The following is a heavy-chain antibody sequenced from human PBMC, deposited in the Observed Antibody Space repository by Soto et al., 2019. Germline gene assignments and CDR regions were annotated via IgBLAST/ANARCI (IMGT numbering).Heavy chain of an antibody. D-gene: IGHD3-16*01. CDR2: IYYSGSTGST. V-gene: IGHV4-59*08. CDR1: GGTIRNHG. J-gene: IGHJ4*02. Sequence: TVSGGTIRNHGWRWIRKNQGKGLELIGYIYYSGSTGSTNYNPSLKSRVIISVDMSKNQFSLNLNSMPASVTVVYFRAEDSFGSWITYFDYWGLGSLVTVSS. CDR3: AEDSFGSWITYFDY.